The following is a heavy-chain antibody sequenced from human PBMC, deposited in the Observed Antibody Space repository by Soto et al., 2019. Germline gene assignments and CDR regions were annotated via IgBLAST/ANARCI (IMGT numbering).Heavy chain of an antibody. J-gene: IGHJ6*02. CDR2: INQYGSEK. Sequence: DVRLVESGGTLVQRGGSLRLSCAASAFTFSSYWMSWVRQAPGKGLEWVANINQYGSEKYYVDSVRGRFTISRDNAKNSLYLQMNSLRAEDTAVYYCARVRRAGWFGELLGDYYGMDVWGQGTTVIVSS. V-gene: IGHV3-7*01. D-gene: IGHD3-10*01. CDR1: AFTFSSYW. CDR3: ARVRRAGWFGELLGDYYGMDV.